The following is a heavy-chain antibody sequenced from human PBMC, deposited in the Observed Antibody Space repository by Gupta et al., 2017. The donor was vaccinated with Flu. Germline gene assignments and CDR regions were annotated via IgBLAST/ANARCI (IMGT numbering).Heavy chain of an antibody. CDR3: AREVTVITTSLPYYFDY. V-gene: IGHV3-7*01. D-gene: IGHD3-22*01. J-gene: IGHJ4*02. Sequence: ARQAPGKGLEWVANIKQDGSEKYYVDSVKGRFTISRDNAKNSLYLQMNSLRAEDTAVYYCAREVTVITTSLPYYFDYWGQGTLVTVSA. CDR2: IKQDGSEK.